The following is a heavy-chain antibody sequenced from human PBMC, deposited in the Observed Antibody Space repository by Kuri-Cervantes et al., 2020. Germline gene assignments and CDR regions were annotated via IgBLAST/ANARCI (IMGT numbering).Heavy chain of an antibody. D-gene: IGHD3-22*01. J-gene: IGHJ4*02. Sequence: GGSLRLSCAVSGFTVSSYFMAWVRQAPGKGLECASVLFAGGSTYYADSVKGRFTISRDNSKNTLHLQMNSLRAEDTAVYYCARGLFGDYYDSDEKNYWGQGTLVTVSS. CDR3: ARGLFGDYYDSDEKNY. V-gene: IGHV3-53*01. CDR1: GFTVSSYF. CDR2: LFAGGST.